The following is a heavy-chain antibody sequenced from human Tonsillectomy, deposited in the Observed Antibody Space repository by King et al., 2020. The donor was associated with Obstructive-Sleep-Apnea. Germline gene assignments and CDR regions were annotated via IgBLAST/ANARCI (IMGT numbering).Heavy chain of an antibody. V-gene: IGHV1-46*01. CDR3: ARGSCCTNVVCTQGWFDP. D-gene: IGHD2-8*01. J-gene: IGHJ5*02. CDR2: INPSGDST. CDR1: GYTYISYY. Sequence: VQLVESGAEVKKPGASVKVSCKASGYTYISYYMHWVRQAPGQGLEWMAIINPSGDSTTYAQKFQGRVTVTSDTSTSTVYMELSSLRSEDTAVYYCARGSCCTNVVCTQGWFDPWGQGTLVTVSS.